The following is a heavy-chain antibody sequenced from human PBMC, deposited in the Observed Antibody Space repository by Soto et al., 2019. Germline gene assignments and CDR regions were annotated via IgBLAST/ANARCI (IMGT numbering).Heavy chain of an antibody. CDR1: GYTFTSYD. CDR2: MNPNSGNT. Sequence: VASVKVSCKASGYTFTSYDINWVRQATGQGLEWMGWMNPNSGNTGYAQKFQGRVTMTRNTSISTAYMELSSLRSEDTAVYYCARDGDSGPPGYYYYYYGMDVWGQGTTVTV. CDR3: ARDGDSGPPGYYYYYYGMDV. V-gene: IGHV1-8*01. D-gene: IGHD5-12*01. J-gene: IGHJ6*02.